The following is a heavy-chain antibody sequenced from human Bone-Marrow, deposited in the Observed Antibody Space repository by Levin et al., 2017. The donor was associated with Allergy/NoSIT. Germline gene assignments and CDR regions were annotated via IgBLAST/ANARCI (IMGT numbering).Heavy chain of an antibody. CDR2: IYFSGST. D-gene: IGHD3-22*01. CDR1: GGSISSYY. CDR3: ASSDSSGSVY. J-gene: IGHJ4*02. V-gene: IGHV4-59*01. Sequence: GSLRLSCTVSGGSISSYYWNWIRQPPGKGLEWIGYIYFSGSTNYNPSLKSRVTISVDTSNNQFSLKLSSVTAADTTVYYCASSDSSGSVYWGQGTLVTVSS.